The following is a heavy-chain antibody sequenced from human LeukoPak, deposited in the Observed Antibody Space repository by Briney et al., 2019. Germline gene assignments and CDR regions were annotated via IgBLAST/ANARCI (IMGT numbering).Heavy chain of an antibody. Sequence: PGGSLRLSCAASGFSVSDNYMNWVRQAPGKGLEWVSVIYSGGGGGSIYYADSVKGRFTLSRDNARNSLYLQMNTLRAEDTAVYSCARGGGSGSYDAGASGVAFDIWGQGTMVTVSS. D-gene: IGHD3-10*01. CDR3: ARGGGSGSYDAGASGVAFDI. J-gene: IGHJ3*02. CDR2: IYSGGGGGSI. CDR1: GFSVSDNY. V-gene: IGHV3-53*01.